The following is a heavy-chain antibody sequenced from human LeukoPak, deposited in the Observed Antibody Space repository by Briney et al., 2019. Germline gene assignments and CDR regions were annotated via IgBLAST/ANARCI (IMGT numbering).Heavy chain of an antibody. J-gene: IGHJ6*02. CDR3: ARVRSGSSAGNYGMDV. CDR2: IASDGSST. Sequence: PGGSLRLSCAASGFTFSSYWMNWVRQAPGKGLVWVSRIASDGSSTTYADSVKGRFSISRDNAKNTLYLQMNSLRAEDTAVYYCARVRSGSSAGNYGMDVWGQGTTVTVSS. V-gene: IGHV3-74*01. CDR1: GFTFSSYW. D-gene: IGHD1-26*01.